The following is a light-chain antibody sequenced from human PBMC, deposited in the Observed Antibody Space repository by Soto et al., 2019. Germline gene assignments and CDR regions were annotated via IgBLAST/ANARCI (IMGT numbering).Light chain of an antibody. CDR2: RAS. Sequence: EIVLTQSPGTLSLSPGERATLSCRASQSVGSGYLAWHQQKPGQAPRLLIYRASSRATGIPDRFSGSGSGTDFTLNISRLEPEDFAVYYCQQYDRSPHNFGQGTRLEIK. CDR3: QQYDRSPHN. CDR1: QSVGSGY. V-gene: IGKV3-20*01. J-gene: IGKJ5*01.